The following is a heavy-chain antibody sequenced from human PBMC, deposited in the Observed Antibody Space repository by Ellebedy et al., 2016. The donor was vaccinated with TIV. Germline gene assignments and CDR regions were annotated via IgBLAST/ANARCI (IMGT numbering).Heavy chain of an antibody. CDR1: GFTFSNYA. CDR3: ARQERGTTRGAFDI. V-gene: IGHV3-30*03. D-gene: IGHD1/OR15-1a*01. J-gene: IGHJ3*02. Sequence: GGSLRLXXAASGFTFSNYAIHWVRQAPGKGLEWVAVISYDGSNEYYADSVKGRFTISRDNSKNTLYLQMNSLRAEDTAVYYCARQERGTTRGAFDIWGQGTRVTVSS. CDR2: ISYDGSNE.